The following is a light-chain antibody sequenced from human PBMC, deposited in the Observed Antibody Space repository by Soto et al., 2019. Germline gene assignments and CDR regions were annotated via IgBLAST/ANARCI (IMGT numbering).Light chain of an antibody. CDR3: QQYSSYLYT. J-gene: IGKJ2*01. V-gene: IGKV1-5*01. Sequence: IQMTQSPSTLSASVGDRVTITCRASQSVSNWLAWYQQKPGEAPKLLIYDASSLEGGVPSRFSGSGSGTEFTLTISSLQPDDFATYYCQQYSSYLYTFGLGTKVDIK. CDR1: QSVSNW. CDR2: DAS.